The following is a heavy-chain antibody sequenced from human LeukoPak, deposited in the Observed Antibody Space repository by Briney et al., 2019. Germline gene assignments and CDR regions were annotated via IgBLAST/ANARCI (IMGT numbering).Heavy chain of an antibody. Sequence: EALSLTCTVSGGSISSSSYYWMHWVRQAPGKGLVWVSRINSDGINTSYADSVKGRFTISRDNAKNTLNLQMNSLRAEDTAVYYCARDLGQYYDTSDNWFDPWGQGTLVTVSS. CDR3: ARDLGQYYDTSDNWFDP. D-gene: IGHD3-22*01. J-gene: IGHJ5*02. CDR2: INSDGINT. V-gene: IGHV3-74*01. CDR1: GGSISSSSYYW.